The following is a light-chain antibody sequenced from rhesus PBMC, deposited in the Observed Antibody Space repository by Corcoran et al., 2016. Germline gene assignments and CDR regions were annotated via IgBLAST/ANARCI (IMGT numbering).Light chain of an antibody. CDR3: MQTLQTPYS. CDR1: QSLLDSDGDTH. V-gene: IGKV2-78*01. CDR2: LVS. J-gene: IGKJ2*01. Sequence: DIVLTQTPLSLPVTPGEPASISCRSSQSLLDSDGDTHLHWYLQKPGQSPQLLMYLVSTRASGFPDRFRGVGSGTDLTLKISRVEAEDVGVYYCMQTLQTPYSFGQGTKVEIK.